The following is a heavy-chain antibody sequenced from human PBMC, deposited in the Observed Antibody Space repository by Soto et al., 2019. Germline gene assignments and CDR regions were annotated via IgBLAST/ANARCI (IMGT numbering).Heavy chain of an antibody. Sequence: SETLSLTCTVSGGSISSGDYYWSWIRQPPGKGLEWIGYIYYSGSTYYNPSLKSRVTISVDTSKNQFSLKLSSVTAADTAVYYCARGGGSSPTLEYWGQGTLVTVSS. CDR3: ARGGGSSPTLEY. CDR2: IYYSGST. J-gene: IGHJ4*02. V-gene: IGHV4-30-4*01. D-gene: IGHD6-6*01. CDR1: GGSISSGDYY.